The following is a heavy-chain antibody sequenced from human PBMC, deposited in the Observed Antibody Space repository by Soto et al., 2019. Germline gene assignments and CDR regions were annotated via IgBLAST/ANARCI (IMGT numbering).Heavy chain of an antibody. CDR1: GFTFSSYS. V-gene: IGHV3-21*01. CDR3: ARDSPRGYGMDV. J-gene: IGHJ6*02. Sequence: EVQLVESGGGLVKPGGSLRLSCAASGFTFSSYSMNWVRQAPGKGLEWVSSISSSSSYIYYADSVKGRFTISRDNAKNSLYLQLNSLTAEDTSVYYCARDSPRGYGMDVWGQETTVTVSS. CDR2: ISSSSSYI.